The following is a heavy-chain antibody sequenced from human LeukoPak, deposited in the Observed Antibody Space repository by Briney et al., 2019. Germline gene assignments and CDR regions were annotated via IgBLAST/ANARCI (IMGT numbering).Heavy chain of an antibody. D-gene: IGHD2-2*01. CDR1: GFTFSSYS. V-gene: IGHV3-21*04. CDR2: ISSSSSYI. CDR3: AKDSRGSSAWNH. J-gene: IGHJ5*02. Sequence: GGSLRLSCAASGFTFSSYSMNWVRRAPGKGLEWVSSISSSSSYIYYADSVKGRFTISRDNSKNTLYLQMNSLRAEDTAVYYCAKDSRGSSAWNHWGQGTLVTVSS.